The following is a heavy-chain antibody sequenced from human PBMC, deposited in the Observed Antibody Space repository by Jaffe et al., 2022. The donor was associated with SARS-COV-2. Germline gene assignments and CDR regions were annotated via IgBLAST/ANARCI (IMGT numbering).Heavy chain of an antibody. J-gene: IGHJ4*02. Sequence: EVQLVESGGGLIKPGGSLRLSCAASGFTFSSYSMNWVRQAPGKGLEWVSCVSSGSNYIYYADSVKGRFTISRDNVKNSVYLQMNSLRAEDTAVYYCTKAGAYCSSGSCLFDFWGQGTLVTVSS. CDR3: TKAGAYCSSGSCLFDF. CDR1: GFTFSSYS. CDR2: VSSGSNYI. V-gene: IGHV3-21*01. D-gene: IGHD2-15*01.